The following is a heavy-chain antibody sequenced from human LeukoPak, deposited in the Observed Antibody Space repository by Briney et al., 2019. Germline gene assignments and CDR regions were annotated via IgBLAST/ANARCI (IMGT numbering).Heavy chain of an antibody. CDR2: ISSSSSYI. CDR3: ARDLRYDILTGYPYYYGMDV. D-gene: IGHD3-9*01. Sequence: PGGSLRLSCAASGFTFSSYSMNWVRQAPGKGLEWVSSISSSSSYIYYADSVKGRFTISRDNAKNSLYLQMNSLRAEDTALYYCARDLRYDILTGYPYYYGMDVWGQGTTVTVSS. J-gene: IGHJ6*02. V-gene: IGHV3-21*04. CDR1: GFTFSSYS.